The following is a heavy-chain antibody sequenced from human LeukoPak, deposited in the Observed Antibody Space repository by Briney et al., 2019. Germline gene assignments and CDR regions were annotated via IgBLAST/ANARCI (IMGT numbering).Heavy chain of an antibody. CDR3: ARVRGKTYYFDY. V-gene: IGHV3-21*01. Sequence: PGGSLRLSCAASGFTFSSYSMNWVRQAPGKGLEWVSSISSSSYIYYADSVKGRFTISRDNAKNSLYLQLNSLRAEDTAVYYCARVRGKTYYFDYWGQGTLVTVSS. CDR2: ISSSSYI. J-gene: IGHJ4*02. CDR1: GFTFSSYS.